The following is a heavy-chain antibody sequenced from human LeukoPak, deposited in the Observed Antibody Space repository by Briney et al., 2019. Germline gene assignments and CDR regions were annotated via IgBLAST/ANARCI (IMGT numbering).Heavy chain of an antibody. CDR1: GVTFSSYW. Sequence: GGSLRLSCAASGVTFSSYWMHWVRQAPGKGLVWVSRINSDGSSTSYADSVKGRFTISRDNAKNTLYLQMNSLRAEDTAVYYCARGKLLRNYYYGMDVWGQGTTVTVSS. CDR2: INSDGSST. D-gene: IGHD2-15*01. CDR3: ARGKLLRNYYYGMDV. V-gene: IGHV3-74*01. J-gene: IGHJ6*02.